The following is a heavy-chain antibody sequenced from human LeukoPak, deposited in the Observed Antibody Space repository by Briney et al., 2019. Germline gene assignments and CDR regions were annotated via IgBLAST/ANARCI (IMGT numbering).Heavy chain of an antibody. Sequence: SVKVSCKASGGTFSSYAISWVRQAPGQGLEWMGRIIPILGIANYAQKFQGRVTITADKSTSTAYMELSSLRSEDTAVYYCARAAYFPGAPKRDYYYMDVWGKGTTVTVSS. D-gene: IGHD3-9*01. J-gene: IGHJ6*03. CDR1: GGTFSSYA. CDR2: IIPILGIA. V-gene: IGHV1-69*04. CDR3: ARAAYFPGAPKRDYYYMDV.